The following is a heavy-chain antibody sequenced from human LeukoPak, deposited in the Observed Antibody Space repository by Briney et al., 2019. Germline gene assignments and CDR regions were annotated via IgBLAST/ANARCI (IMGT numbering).Heavy chain of an antibody. Sequence: ASVKVSCKASGYTFTGYYMHWVRQAPGQGLEWMGWINPNSGGTNYAQKFQGRVTITRDTSASTAYMELSSLRSEDTAVYYCARDGMDYYGSGSVVYWGQGTLVTVSS. V-gene: IGHV1-2*02. D-gene: IGHD3-10*01. J-gene: IGHJ4*02. CDR3: ARDGMDYYGSGSVVY. CDR2: INPNSGGT. CDR1: GYTFTGYY.